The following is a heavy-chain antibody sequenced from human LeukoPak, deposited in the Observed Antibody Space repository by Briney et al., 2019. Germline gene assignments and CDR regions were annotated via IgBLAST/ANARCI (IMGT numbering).Heavy chain of an antibody. CDR3: ATLERGSTHHYYYYGMDV. CDR2: IIPIFGTA. V-gene: IGHV1-69*13. CDR1: GGTFSSYA. D-gene: IGHD2-2*01. Sequence: SVKVSCKASGGTFSSYAISWVRQAPGQGLEWMGGIIPIFGTANYTQKFQGRVTITADESTSTAYMELSSLRSEDTAVYYCATLERGSTHHYYYYGMDVWGQGTTVTVSS. J-gene: IGHJ6*02.